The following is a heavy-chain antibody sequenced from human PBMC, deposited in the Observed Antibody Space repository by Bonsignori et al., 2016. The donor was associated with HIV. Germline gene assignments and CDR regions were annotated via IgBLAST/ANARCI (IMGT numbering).Heavy chain of an antibody. D-gene: IGHD1-26*01. CDR3: VRGESGTYYVY. Sequence: ASVKVSCKTSGYTFSDYHLHWVRQAPGQGLEWMGWINPNRGDTIYAQKFQGRVTMTGDTSINTAYMELSWLRSDDTAVYYCVRGESGTYYVYWGQGTLVTVSS. CDR2: INPNRGDT. CDR1: GYTFSDYH. J-gene: IGHJ4*02. V-gene: IGHV1-2*02.